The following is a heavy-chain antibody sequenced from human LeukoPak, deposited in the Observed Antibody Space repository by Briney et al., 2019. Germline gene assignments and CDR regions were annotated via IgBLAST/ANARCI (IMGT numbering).Heavy chain of an antibody. CDR3: ARDYGDYANWFDP. CDR1: GGSFSGYH. D-gene: IGHD4-17*01. J-gene: IGHJ5*02. CDR2: IYYGGSA. Sequence: SETLSLTCTVSGGSFSGYHWNWIRQPPGKGLEWIGEIYYGGSANYNPSLKSRVTISLDTSKNQFSLKLNSVTAADTAVYYCARDYGDYANWFDPWGQGTLVTVSS. V-gene: IGHV4-59*01.